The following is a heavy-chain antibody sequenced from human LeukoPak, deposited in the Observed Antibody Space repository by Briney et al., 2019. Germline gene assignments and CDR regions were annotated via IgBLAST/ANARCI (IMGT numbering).Heavy chain of an antibody. CDR3: ARLDSSGYYFPGVSDY. D-gene: IGHD3-22*01. CDR2: ISSSSTYI. Sequence: GGSLRLSCAASGFTFSSYSMNWVRQAPGKGLEWVSAISSSSTYIYYADSVKGRFTISRDNAKNSPFLQLDSLRAEDTAVYYCARLDSSGYYFPGVSDYWGQGTLVTVSS. V-gene: IGHV3-21*01. CDR1: GFTFSSYS. J-gene: IGHJ4*02.